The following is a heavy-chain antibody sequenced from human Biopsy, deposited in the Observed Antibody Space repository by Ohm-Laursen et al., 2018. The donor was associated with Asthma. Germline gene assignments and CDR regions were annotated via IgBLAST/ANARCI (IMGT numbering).Heavy chain of an antibody. V-gene: IGHV2-5*02. Sequence: STQTLTLTYTFSGFSFNTYGVGVGWIRQSPGKALEWLALIYWDDYNLFRPSLKRRLTITKDPSKNQVVLTMTKMDPVDSGTYYCALSQDSGFDDHSPSWFDPWGQGTLVTVSS. D-gene: IGHD3-9*01. CDR1: GFSFNTYGVG. CDR2: IYWDDYN. CDR3: ALSQDSGFDDHSPSWFDP. J-gene: IGHJ5*02.